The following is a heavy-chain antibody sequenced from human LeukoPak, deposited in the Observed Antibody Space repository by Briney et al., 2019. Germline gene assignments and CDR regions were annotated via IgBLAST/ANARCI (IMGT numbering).Heavy chain of an antibody. J-gene: IGHJ4*02. CDR2: ISSSGSTI. CDR3: ARDQDYDSSIDY. CDR1: GFTFSSYE. V-gene: IGHV3-48*03. Sequence: GGSLRLSCAASGFTFSSYEMNWVRQAPGKGLEWVSYISSSGSTIYYADSVKGRFTISRDNAKNSLYLQMNSLRAEDTAVYYCARDQDYDSSIDYWGQGTLVTVSS. D-gene: IGHD3-22*01.